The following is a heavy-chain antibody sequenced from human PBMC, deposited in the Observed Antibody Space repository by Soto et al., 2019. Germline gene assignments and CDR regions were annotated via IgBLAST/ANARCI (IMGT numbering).Heavy chain of an antibody. V-gene: IGHV1-18*01. CDR3: ARLIKGYNWNYEGYYYGMDV. Sequence: RASVKVSCKASGYTFTSYGISWVRQAPGQGLERMGWISAYKGNTNYAQKLQGRVTMTTDTSTSTAYMELRSLRSDDTAVYYCARLIKGYNWNYEGYYYGMDVWGRGTTVTVSS. J-gene: IGHJ6*02. CDR1: GYTFTSYG. CDR2: ISAYKGNT. D-gene: IGHD1-7*01.